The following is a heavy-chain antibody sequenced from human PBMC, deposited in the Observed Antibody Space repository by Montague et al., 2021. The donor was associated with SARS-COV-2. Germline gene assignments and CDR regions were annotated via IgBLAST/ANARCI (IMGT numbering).Heavy chain of an antibody. CDR1: GASSSNYY. CDR2: INQSGYT. V-gene: IGHV4-34*01. J-gene: IGHJ4*02. D-gene: IGHD5-12*01. Sequence: SETLSPTCAVDGASSSNYYWSWIRQSPGKGLEWVGEINQSGYTDYKPSLESGLTISLDSSKKQFSLKMTSVTAADTAIYYCASAPRYSFGFWACWGQGTLVSVSS. CDR3: ASAPRYSFGFWAC.